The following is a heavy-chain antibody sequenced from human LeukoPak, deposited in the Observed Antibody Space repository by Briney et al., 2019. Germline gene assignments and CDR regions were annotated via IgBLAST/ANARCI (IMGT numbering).Heavy chain of an antibody. V-gene: IGHV1-2*02. CDR3: ARVRAYCSNIGCLSGDFDY. CDR1: GYTFTGYY. Sequence: GASLKVSCKASGYTFTGYYMHWVREAPGQRPEWMGWINPKSGGTNYAQKFQGRVTMTRDTSISTAYMEMSRLRSDDTAVYYCARVRAYCSNIGCLSGDFDYWGQGTLVTVSS. D-gene: IGHD6-13*01. J-gene: IGHJ4*02. CDR2: INPKSGGT.